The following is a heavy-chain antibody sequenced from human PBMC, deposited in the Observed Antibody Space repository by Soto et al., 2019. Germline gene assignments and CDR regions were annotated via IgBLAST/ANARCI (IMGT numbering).Heavy chain of an antibody. CDR2: LHHSGDT. CDR1: GASIGSGSYS. CDR3: ASFPLWFGESDS. V-gene: IGHV4-30-2*01. D-gene: IGHD3-10*01. J-gene: IGHJ4*02. Sequence: QLQLQESGSGLVRPSQTLSLTCTVSGASIGSGSYSWNWIRQPPGKGLEWIGYLHHSGDTYFNPSLRRRVSISVDRSNNQFSLKLISVTAADTAVYYCASFPLWFGESDSWGQGALVTVS.